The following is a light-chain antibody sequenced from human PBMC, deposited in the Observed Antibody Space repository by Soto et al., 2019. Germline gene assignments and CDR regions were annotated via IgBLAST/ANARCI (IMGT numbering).Light chain of an antibody. V-gene: IGKV1-5*01. J-gene: IGKJ1*01. CDR3: QQHNSYSGT. Sequence: DIQMTQSPSTLSASVGDRVTITCRASQSISSWLAWYQQKPGKAPKLLIYDASSLESGVPSRFSGSGAGTEFPLTISSLQPDDFATYYCQQHNSYSGTFGQGNKVEIK. CDR2: DAS. CDR1: QSISSW.